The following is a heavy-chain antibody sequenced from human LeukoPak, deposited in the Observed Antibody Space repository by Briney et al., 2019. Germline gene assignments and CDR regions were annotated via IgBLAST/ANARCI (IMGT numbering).Heavy chain of an antibody. V-gene: IGHV3-30*18. CDR2: ISYDGSNK. CDR3: AKESRASSSWYVATGNYFDY. J-gene: IGHJ4*02. D-gene: IGHD6-13*01. CDR1: GFTFSSYG. Sequence: PGGSLRLSCAASGFTFSSYGMHWVRQAPGKGLEWVAVISYDGSNKYYADSVKGRFTISRDNSKNTLYLQMNSLRAEDTVVYYCAKESRASSSWYVATGNYFDYWGQGTLVTVSS.